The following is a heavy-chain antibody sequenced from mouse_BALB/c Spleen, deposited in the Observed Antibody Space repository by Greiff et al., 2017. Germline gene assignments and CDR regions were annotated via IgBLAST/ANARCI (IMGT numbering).Heavy chain of an antibody. Sequence: VQLQQSGAELVRSGASVKLSCTASGFNIKDYYMHWVKQRPEQGLEWIGWIDPVNGATEYAPKFQGKATMSADTSSNTAYLQLSSLTSEDTAVYYSNADGKYYAMDYWGQGTTVTVSS. D-gene: IGHD2-1*01. CDR3: NADGKYYAMDY. CDR2: IDPVNGAT. J-gene: IGHJ4*01. CDR1: GFNIKDYY. V-gene: IGHV14-4*02.